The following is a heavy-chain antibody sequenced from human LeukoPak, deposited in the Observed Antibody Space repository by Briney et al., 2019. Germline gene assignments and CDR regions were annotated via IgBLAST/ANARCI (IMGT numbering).Heavy chain of an antibody. D-gene: IGHD6-13*01. CDR1: EFTFSSYA. Sequence: GGSLRLSRAASEFTFSSYAMSWVRQAPGEGLEWVSAISGSGGSTYYADSVKGRFTISRDNSKNTLYLQMNSLRAEDTAVYYCAKGSSSWYENWFDPWGQGTLVTVSS. V-gene: IGHV3-23*01. CDR2: ISGSGGST. CDR3: AKGSSSWYENWFDP. J-gene: IGHJ5*02.